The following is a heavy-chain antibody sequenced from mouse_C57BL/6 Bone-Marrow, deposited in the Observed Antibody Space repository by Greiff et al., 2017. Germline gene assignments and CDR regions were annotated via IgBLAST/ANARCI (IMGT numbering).Heavy chain of an antibody. CDR1: GYSFTGYY. D-gene: IGHD2-1*01. Sequence: EVQLQQSGPELVKPGASVKISCKASGYSFTGYYMNWVKQSPEKSLEWIGEINPSTGGTTYNQKFKAKATLTVDKSSSTAYMQLKSLTSEDSAVFYCCGGVYGNYPTRYYYAMDYWGQGTSVTVSS. CDR2: INPSTGGT. V-gene: IGHV1-42*01. J-gene: IGHJ4*01. CDR3: CGGVYGNYPTRYYYAMDY.